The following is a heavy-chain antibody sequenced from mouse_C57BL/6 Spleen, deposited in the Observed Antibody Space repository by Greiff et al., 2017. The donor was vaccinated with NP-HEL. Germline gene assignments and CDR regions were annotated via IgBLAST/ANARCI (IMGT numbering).Heavy chain of an antibody. CDR1: GYTFTDYN. J-gene: IGHJ1*03. CDR2: INPNNGGT. D-gene: IGHD1-1*01. V-gene: IGHV1-22*01. Sequence: VQLQQSGPELVEPGASVKMSCKASGYTFTDYNMHWVKQSHGKSLEWIGYINPNNGGTSYNQKFKGKATLTVNKSSSTAYMELRSLTSEDSAVYYCARSPHYGSSYGWYFDVWGTGTTVTVSS. CDR3: ARSPHYGSSYGWYFDV.